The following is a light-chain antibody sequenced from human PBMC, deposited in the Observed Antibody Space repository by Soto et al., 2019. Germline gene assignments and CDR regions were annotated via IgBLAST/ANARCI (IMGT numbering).Light chain of an antibody. J-gene: IGKJ1*01. Sequence: EVVMTQSPVTLSVSPGDRATLSCRASQSVSSNLAWFQQKFGRAPRLLMYGASTRATDVPAMFSGSGSGTEFNLTLSSLQSGDFAVYFCQQYSLWPKTFGQGTRVEIK. CDR3: QQYSLWPKT. CDR1: QSVSSN. V-gene: IGKV3-15*01. CDR2: GAS.